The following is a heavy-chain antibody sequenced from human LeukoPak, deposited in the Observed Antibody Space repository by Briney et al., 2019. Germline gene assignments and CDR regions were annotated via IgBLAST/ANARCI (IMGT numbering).Heavy chain of an antibody. CDR3: AKPYYGSGSYYGFNFYAFDY. Sequence: GGSLRLSCAASGFTFSSYAMTWVRQAPGKGLEWVSTISDLYGSTNYADSVKGRFTISRDNSKNTLYLQMNSLRAEDTAVYYCAKPYYGSGSYYGFNFYAFDYWGQGTLVTVSS. V-gene: IGHV3-23*01. J-gene: IGHJ4*02. CDR1: GFTFSSYA. D-gene: IGHD3-10*01. CDR2: ISDLYGST.